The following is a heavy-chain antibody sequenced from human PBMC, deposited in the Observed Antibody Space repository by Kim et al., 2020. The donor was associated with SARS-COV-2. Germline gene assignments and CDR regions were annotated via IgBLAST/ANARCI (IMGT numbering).Heavy chain of an antibody. J-gene: IGHJ4*02. CDR1: GFTVSSNY. D-gene: IGHD2-15*01. CDR2: IYSGGST. CDR3: ARDSGYCSGGSCSPGGYFDY. Sequence: GGSLRLSCAASGFTVSSNYMSWVRQAPGKGLEWVSVIYSGGSTYYADSVKGRFTISRHNSKNTLYLQMNSLRAEDTAVYYCARDSGYCSGGSCSPGGYFDYWGQGTLVTVSS. V-gene: IGHV3-53*04.